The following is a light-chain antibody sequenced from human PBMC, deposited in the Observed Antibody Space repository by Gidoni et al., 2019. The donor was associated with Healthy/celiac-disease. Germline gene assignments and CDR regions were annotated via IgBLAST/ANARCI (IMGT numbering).Light chain of an antibody. CDR2: AAS. V-gene: IGKV1-39*01. Sequence: DIQMTQSPSSLSASVGDRVTITCRASQSINSFLNWYQQKPGKAPKLLIYAASSLQSGFPSRFSGSGSGTDFTLTISSLQPEDFATYYCQQRDXXXPGTKVDIK. J-gene: IGKJ3*01. CDR1: QSINSF. CDR3: QQRDX.